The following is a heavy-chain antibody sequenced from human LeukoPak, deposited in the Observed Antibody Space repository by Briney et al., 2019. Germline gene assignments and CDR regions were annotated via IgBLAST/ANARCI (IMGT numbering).Heavy chain of an antibody. Sequence: GGSLRLSCAASGFTFSSFGMHWVRQAPGKGLEWVAFLRFDGSDKFYADSVKGRFTISRDNSKNTLYLQMNSLRAEDTAVYYCARPPSRPRYSSSSCPNENYYFDYWGQGTLVTVSS. J-gene: IGHJ4*02. D-gene: IGHD6-6*01. V-gene: IGHV3-30*02. CDR2: LRFDGSDK. CDR1: GFTFSSFG. CDR3: ARPPSRPRYSSSSCPNENYYFDY.